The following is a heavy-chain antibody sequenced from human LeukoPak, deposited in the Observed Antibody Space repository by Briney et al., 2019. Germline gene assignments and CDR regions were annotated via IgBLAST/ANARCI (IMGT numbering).Heavy chain of an antibody. V-gene: IGHV1-69*13. CDR1: GYTFTSYD. Sequence: ASVKVSCKASGYTFTSYDINWVRQATGQGLEWVGGIIPIFGTANYAQKFQGRVTISADESTSTAYMELSSLRSEDTAVYYCAVAEGDYWGQGTLVTVSS. J-gene: IGHJ4*02. CDR2: IIPIFGTA. CDR3: AVAEGDY. D-gene: IGHD5-12*01.